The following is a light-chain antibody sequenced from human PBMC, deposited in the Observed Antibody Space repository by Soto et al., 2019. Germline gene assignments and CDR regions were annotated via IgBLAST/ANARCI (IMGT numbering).Light chain of an antibody. CDR3: QQYDNLPLP. CDR2: DAS. J-gene: IGKJ4*01. Sequence: DIQLTQSPSSLSASVGDRVTITCQASQDISNYLNWYQQKPGEAPKLLIYDASNLETGVPSRFSGSGSGTDFTFTVSSLQPEDIATYYCQQYDNLPLPFGGGTKVDIK. V-gene: IGKV1-33*01. CDR1: QDISNY.